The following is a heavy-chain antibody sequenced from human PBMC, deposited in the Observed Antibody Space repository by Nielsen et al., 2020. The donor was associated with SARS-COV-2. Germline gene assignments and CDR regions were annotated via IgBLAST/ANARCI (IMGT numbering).Heavy chain of an antibody. Sequence: GESLEISCAASGFTFSSYAMHWVRQAPGKGLEWVAVISYDGSNKYYADSVKGRFTISRDNSKNTLYLQMNSLRAEDTAVYYCARAGSTSSWYYYYYGMDVWGQGTTVTVSS. CDR1: GFTFSSYA. J-gene: IGHJ6*02. CDR3: ARAGSTSSWYYYYYGMDV. CDR2: ISYDGSNK. D-gene: IGHD6-13*01. V-gene: IGHV3-30*04.